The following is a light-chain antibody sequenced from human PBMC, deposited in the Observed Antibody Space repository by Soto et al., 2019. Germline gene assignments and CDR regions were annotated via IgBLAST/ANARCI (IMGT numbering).Light chain of an antibody. Sequence: QSVLTQPPSVSAAPGQKVTISCSGSSSNIGNNYVSWYQQLPGTAPKLLIYDNNKRPSGIPDRFSGSKSGTSASLAITGLQAEDEADYYCHSYDSSLSGSVFGGGTKLTVL. J-gene: IGLJ3*02. CDR1: SSNIGNNY. CDR2: DNN. V-gene: IGLV1-51*01. CDR3: HSYDSSLSGSV.